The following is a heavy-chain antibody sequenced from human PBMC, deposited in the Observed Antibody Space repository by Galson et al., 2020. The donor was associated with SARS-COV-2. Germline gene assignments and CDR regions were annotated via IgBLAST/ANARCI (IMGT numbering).Heavy chain of an antibody. D-gene: IGHD6-13*01. J-gene: IGHJ4*02. Sequence: GGSLRLSCAASGLTFDDYAMHWVRQAPGKGLEWVSGISWNSGSIGYADSVKGRFTISRDNAKNSLYLQMNSLRAEDTALYYCAKDITPIIAAAGHFDYWGQGTLVTVSS. CDR2: ISWNSGSI. CDR3: AKDITPIIAAAGHFDY. V-gene: IGHV3-9*01. CDR1: GLTFDDYA.